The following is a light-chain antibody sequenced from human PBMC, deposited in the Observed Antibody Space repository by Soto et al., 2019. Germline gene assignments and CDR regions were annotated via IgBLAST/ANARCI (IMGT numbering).Light chain of an antibody. CDR1: SSDVGGYNY. Sequence: QSALTQPASVSGSPGHSITISCTGTSSDVGGYNYVSWYQQHPGKAPKLMIFDVTNRPSGVSSRFSGSKSGNTASLTISGLQAEDEADYYCSSYASGSTLVVFGGGTKVTVL. CDR3: SSYASGSTLVV. J-gene: IGLJ2*01. CDR2: DVT. V-gene: IGLV2-14*03.